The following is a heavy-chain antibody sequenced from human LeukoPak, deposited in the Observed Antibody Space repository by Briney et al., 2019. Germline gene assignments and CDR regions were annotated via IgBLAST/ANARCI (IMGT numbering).Heavy chain of an antibody. D-gene: IGHD2-15*01. Sequence: SETLSLTCTISGGSVSDYYWSWIRQPPGKGLEWIGYIYYSGSTNYNPSLKSRVTISVDTSKNQFSLKLSSVTAADTAVYYCAREADSQGSFDYWGQGTLVTVSS. CDR1: GGSVSDYY. J-gene: IGHJ4*02. V-gene: IGHV4-59*02. CDR3: AREADSQGSFDY. CDR2: IYYSGST.